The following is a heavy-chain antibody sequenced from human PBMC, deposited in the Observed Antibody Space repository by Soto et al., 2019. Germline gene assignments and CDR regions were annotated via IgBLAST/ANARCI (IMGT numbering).Heavy chain of an antibody. D-gene: IGHD5-18*01. CDR2: INAGNGNT. CDR1: GYTFTSYA. J-gene: IGHJ5*02. Sequence: QVQLVQSGAEEKKPGASVKVSCKPSGYTFTSYAMNWVRQAPGQRLEWMGWINAGNGNTKYSQKCQARVTITRDTSASTAYMELSSLRSEDTAVYYCARDPGYGYGNTWGLGTLVTVSS. CDR3: ARDPGYGYGNT. V-gene: IGHV1-3*05.